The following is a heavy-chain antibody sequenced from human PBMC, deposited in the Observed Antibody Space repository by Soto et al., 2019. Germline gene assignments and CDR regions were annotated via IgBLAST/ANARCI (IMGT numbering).Heavy chain of an antibody. V-gene: IGHV4-4*02. CDR2: IYRTGST. Sequence: SETLSLTCAVSGGSFTSNNWWTWVRQPPGQGLEWIGEIYRTGSTNYNPSLKSRVTISLDKSENQFSLKVTSLTAADTAVYYCASRDPGTSVDYWGQGTQVTVSS. CDR3: ASRDPGTSVDY. D-gene: IGHD1-7*01. J-gene: IGHJ4*02. CDR1: GGSFTSNNW.